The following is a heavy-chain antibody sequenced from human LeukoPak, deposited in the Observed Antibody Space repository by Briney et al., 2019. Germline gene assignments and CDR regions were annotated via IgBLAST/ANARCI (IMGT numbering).Heavy chain of an antibody. CDR3: ARGGGFSSYGSGTYRWSDQNWFDP. CDR2: INPNSGGT. D-gene: IGHD3-10*01. J-gene: IGHJ5*02. CDR1: GYTFTGYY. V-gene: IGHV1-2*02. Sequence: GASVKVSCKSSGYTFTGYYMHWVRQAPGQGLEWMGWINPNSGGTKYAQKFQGRVTMTRGTSITTAYMELSRLRSDDTAVYYCARGGGFSSYGSGTYRWSDQNWFDPWGQGTLVTVSS.